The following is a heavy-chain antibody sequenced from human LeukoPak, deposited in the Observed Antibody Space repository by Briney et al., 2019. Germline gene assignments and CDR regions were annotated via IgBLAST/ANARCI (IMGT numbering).Heavy chain of an antibody. J-gene: IGHJ4*02. Sequence: GGSLRLSCVASGFTFRDYWMTWVRQAPGKGLEWVSSISSSSSYINYADSVKGRFTISRDNAKNSLYLQMNSLRAEDTAVYYCARATDGDYVPYWGQGTLVTVSS. CDR2: ISSSSSYI. CDR1: GFTFRDYW. D-gene: IGHD4-17*01. V-gene: IGHV3-21*01. CDR3: ARATDGDYVPY.